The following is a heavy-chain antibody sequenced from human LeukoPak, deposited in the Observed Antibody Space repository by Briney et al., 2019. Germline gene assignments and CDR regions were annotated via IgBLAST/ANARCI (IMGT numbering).Heavy chain of an antibody. CDR2: ISGSGGST. D-gene: IGHD6-19*01. J-gene: IGHJ4*02. CDR3: AKAGASAWYRTFDY. Sequence: PGGSLRLSCAASGFTFSSYAMSWVRQAPGKGLEWVSAISGSGGSTYYADSVKGRFTISRDNSKNTLYLQMNSLRPEDTAVYHCAKAGASAWYRTFDYWGQGTLVTVSS. V-gene: IGHV3-23*01. CDR1: GFTFSSYA.